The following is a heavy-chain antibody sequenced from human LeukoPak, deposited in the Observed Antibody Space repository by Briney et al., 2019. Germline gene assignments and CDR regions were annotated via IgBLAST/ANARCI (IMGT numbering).Heavy chain of an antibody. V-gene: IGHV3-66*01. D-gene: IGHD2-2*01. CDR2: LYSDGAT. CDR3: AKDLVEEAIVPAATIVDY. Sequence: QAGGSLRLSCAASGFTVSSYYMNWVRQAPGKGLQWVSILYSDGATYYADSVKGRFTISRDNSRSTLYLQMNSLRAEDTAVYYCAKDLVEEAIVPAATIVDYWGQGTLVTVSS. J-gene: IGHJ4*02. CDR1: GFTVSSYY.